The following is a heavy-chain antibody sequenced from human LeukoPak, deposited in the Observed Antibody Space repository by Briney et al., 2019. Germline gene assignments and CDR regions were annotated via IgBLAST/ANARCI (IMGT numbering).Heavy chain of an antibody. D-gene: IGHD1-26*01. V-gene: IGHV3-20*04. Sequence: PGGSLRLSCAASGFIFDDYDMSWVRQVPGKGLEWVSGINWNGDSTGYADSVKGRFTISRDNAKNSLYVQMNSLRAEDTALYYCASGGIYYGAAFDFWGQGTLVTVSS. CDR3: ASGGIYYGAAFDF. CDR2: INWNGDST. CDR1: GFIFDDYD. J-gene: IGHJ4*02.